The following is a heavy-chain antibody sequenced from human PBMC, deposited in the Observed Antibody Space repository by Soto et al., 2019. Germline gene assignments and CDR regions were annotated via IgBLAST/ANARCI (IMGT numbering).Heavy chain of an antibody. CDR1: GFTFSSYG. CDR2: ISYDGSNK. D-gene: IGHD4-17*01. CDR3: AKDRGTTVNWFDP. V-gene: IGHV3-30*18. J-gene: IGHJ5*02. Sequence: QVQLVESGGGVVQPGRSLRLSCAASGFTFSSYGMHWVRQAPGKGLEWVAVISYDGSNKYYADYVKGRFTIYRDNSKNTLYLQINSLRAEDTAVYYCAKDRGTTVNWFDPWGQGTLVTVSS.